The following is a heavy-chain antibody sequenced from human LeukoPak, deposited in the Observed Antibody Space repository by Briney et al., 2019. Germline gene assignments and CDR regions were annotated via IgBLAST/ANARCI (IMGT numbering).Heavy chain of an antibody. D-gene: IGHD3-3*01. CDR3: AGDRHIAVFGVVPHRWFDP. CDR1: GGSISSSGYY. CDR2: IYYNGST. V-gene: IGHV4-31*03. Sequence: PSQTLFLTCTVSGGSISSSGYYWSWIRQHPGKGLEWIGNIYYNGSTNYNPSLKSRLSISLDTAKNQISLKLSSVTAADTAVYYCAGDRHIAVFGVVPHRWFDPWGQGALVTVSS. J-gene: IGHJ5*02.